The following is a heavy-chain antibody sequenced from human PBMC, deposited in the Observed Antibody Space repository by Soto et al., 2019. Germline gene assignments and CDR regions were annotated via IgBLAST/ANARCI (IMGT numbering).Heavy chain of an antibody. D-gene: IGHD5-12*01. CDR3: ARGGDGYNYVY. CDR2: IIPIFGTA. V-gene: IGHV1-69*06. Sequence: SVKVSCKASGGTFSIYAISCVLQSPGQGLEWMGGIIPIFGTANYAQKFQGRVTITADKSTSTAYMELSSLRSEDTAVYYCARGGDGYNYVYWGQGTLVTVSS. CDR1: GGTFSIYA. J-gene: IGHJ4*02.